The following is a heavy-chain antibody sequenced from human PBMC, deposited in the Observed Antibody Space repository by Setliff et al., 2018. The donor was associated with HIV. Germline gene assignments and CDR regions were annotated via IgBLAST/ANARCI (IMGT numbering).Heavy chain of an antibody. Sequence: SETLSLTCTVSGDSISNSYWSWIRHPAGKGLEWIGHIFASGSTNYNPSLKSRVTISLDTSKNQFSLKLSSVTAADTAVYYCARDQADVYNYLLSGAFDFWGQGAMVTVSS. V-gene: IGHV4-4*07. CDR3: ARDQADVYNYLLSGAFDF. J-gene: IGHJ3*01. D-gene: IGHD3-10*01. CDR1: GDSISNSY. CDR2: IFASGST.